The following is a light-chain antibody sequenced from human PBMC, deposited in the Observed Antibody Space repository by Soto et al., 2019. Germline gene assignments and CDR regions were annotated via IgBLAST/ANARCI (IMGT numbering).Light chain of an antibody. J-gene: IGKJ3*01. Sequence: DIQMTQSPSFLSASAGDRVSITCRASQGISNYLAWYQQKPGKVPKLLIYAASTLQSGVPSRFSGSGSGTDFTLTISSLQPEDVATYYCQKYNSAPPFTFGPGTKVDIK. CDR2: AAS. CDR3: QKYNSAPPFT. V-gene: IGKV1-27*01. CDR1: QGISNY.